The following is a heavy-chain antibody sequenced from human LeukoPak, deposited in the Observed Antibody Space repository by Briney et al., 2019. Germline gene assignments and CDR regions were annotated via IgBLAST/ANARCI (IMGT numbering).Heavy chain of an antibody. J-gene: IGHJ4*02. CDR2: ISYDGSNK. CDR1: GFTFSSYG. D-gene: IGHD6-19*01. V-gene: IGHV3-30*18. Sequence: GRSLRLSCAASGFTFSSYGMHWVRQAPGKGLEWVAVISYDGSNKYYADSVKGRFTISRDNSKNTLYLQMNSLRAEDTAVYYCAKDPHSSGSGYFDYGGQGTLVTVSS. CDR3: AKDPHSSGSGYFDY.